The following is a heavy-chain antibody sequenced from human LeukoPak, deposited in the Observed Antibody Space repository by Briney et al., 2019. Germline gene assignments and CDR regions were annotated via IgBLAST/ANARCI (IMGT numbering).Heavy chain of an antibody. CDR1: GGSIRSGDHH. V-gene: IGHV4-39*06. CDR3: ARDLGGYPFFMDV. J-gene: IGHJ6*03. CDR2: LDESGRP. Sequence: PSETLSLTCSVSGGSIRSGDHHWAWVRQPPGKGLEFIGSLDESGRPYYNRPLKSRVSISGDTSGKQFPLNLTSVTAADTAVYFCARDLGGYPFFMDVWGRGTTVIVSS. D-gene: IGHD2-15*01.